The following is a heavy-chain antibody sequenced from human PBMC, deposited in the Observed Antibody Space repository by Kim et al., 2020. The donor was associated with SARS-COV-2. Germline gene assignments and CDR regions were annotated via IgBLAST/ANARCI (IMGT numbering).Heavy chain of an antibody. CDR3: ARDKGASYYYGSGPKNWFDT. CDR2: IYYSGST. CDR1: GGSVSSGSYY. J-gene: IGHJ5*02. D-gene: IGHD3-10*01. V-gene: IGHV4-61*01. Sequence: SETLSLTCTVSGGSVSSGSYYWSWIRQPPGKGLEWIGYIYYSGSTNYNPSLKSRVTISVDTSKNQFSLKLSSVTAADTAVYYCARDKGASYYYGSGPKNWFDTWGQGTLVTVSS.